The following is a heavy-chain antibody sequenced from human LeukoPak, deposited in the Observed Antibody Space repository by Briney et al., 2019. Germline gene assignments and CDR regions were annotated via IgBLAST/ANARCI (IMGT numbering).Heavy chain of an antibody. CDR2: INSDDSST. CDR3: ARDPHGYWWFDP. D-gene: IGHD5-18*01. J-gene: IGHJ5*02. CDR1: GFTFSNNW. Sequence: PGGSLRLSCAASGFTFSNNWMHWVRQAPGKGLVWVSRINSDDSSTSYADSVKGRFTISRDNAKNTLYLQMNSLRAEDTAVYYCARDPHGYWWFDPWGQGTLVTVSS. V-gene: IGHV3-74*01.